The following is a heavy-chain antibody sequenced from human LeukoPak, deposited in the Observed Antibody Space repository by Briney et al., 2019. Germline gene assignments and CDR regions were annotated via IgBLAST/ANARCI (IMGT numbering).Heavy chain of an antibody. CDR3: AKDSTWMAGAFDI. D-gene: IGHD5-24*01. CDR2: TRYDGTNK. J-gene: IGHJ3*02. Sequence: GGSLRLSCAASGFTFSNYDMHWVRQAPGKGLQWVASTRYDGTNKYYGDSVKGRFTISRDNSKNTVSLQMNSLRGEDTAVYYCAKDSTWMAGAFDIWGQGIMVTVSS. CDR1: GFTFSNYD. V-gene: IGHV3-30*02.